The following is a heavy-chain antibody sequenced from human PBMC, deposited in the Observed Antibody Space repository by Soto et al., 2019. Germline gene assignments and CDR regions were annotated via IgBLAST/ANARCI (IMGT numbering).Heavy chain of an antibody. V-gene: IGHV1-18*01. CDR2: ISAYNGDT. CDR1: GYTFTNYG. J-gene: IGHJ6*03. CDR3: ARVRQLVGYFYYYMDV. Sequence: QVQLLQSGAEVKKPGASVKVSCKASGYTFTNYGITWVRQAPGQGLEWMGWISAYNGDTHYTQRLQGRVTMTTVTSTSTAYRELRGLRSDDTAVYYWARVRQLVGYFYYYMDVW. D-gene: IGHD6-6*01.